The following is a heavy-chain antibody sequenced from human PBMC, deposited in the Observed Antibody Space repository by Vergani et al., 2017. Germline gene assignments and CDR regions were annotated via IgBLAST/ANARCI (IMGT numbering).Heavy chain of an antibody. D-gene: IGHD3-22*01. Sequence: QVQLVESGGGVVQPGGSLRLSCAASGFTFSSYGMHWGRQAPGKGLEWVAFIRSDGSNKYYADSVKGRFTISRDNSKNTLYLQMNSLRAEDTAVFYCAKDLYFDSSGPGYVQHWGQGTLVTVSS. J-gene: IGHJ1*01. CDR3: AKDLYFDSSGPGYVQH. V-gene: IGHV3-30*02. CDR2: IRSDGSNK. CDR1: GFTFSSYG.